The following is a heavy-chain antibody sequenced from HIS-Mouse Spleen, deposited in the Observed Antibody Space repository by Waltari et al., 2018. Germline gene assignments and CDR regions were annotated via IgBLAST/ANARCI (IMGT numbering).Heavy chain of an antibody. V-gene: IGHV4-39*07. D-gene: IGHD6-13*01. CDR3: AREIPYSSSWYDWYFDL. CDR1: GGSISSSSYY. CDR2: IYYSGST. J-gene: IGHJ2*01. Sequence: QLQLQESGPGLVKPSETLSLTCTFSGGSISSSSYYWGWFRQPPGKGLGWIGSIYYSGSTYYNPSLKSRVTISVDTSKNQFSLKLSSVTAADTAVYYCAREIPYSSSWYDWYFDLWGRGTLVTVSS.